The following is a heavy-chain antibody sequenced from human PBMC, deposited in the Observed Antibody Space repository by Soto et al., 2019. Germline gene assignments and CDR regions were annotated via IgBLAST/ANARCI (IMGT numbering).Heavy chain of an antibody. CDR3: ARDRGYSGYDFARSGMDV. V-gene: IGHV1-46*01. J-gene: IGHJ6*02. Sequence: ASVKVSCKASGYTFTSYYMHWVRQAPGQGLEWMGIINPSGGSTSYAQKFQGRVTMTRDTSTSTVYMELSSLRSEDTAVYYCARDRGYSGYDFARSGMDVWGQGTTVTVSS. CDR2: INPSGGST. D-gene: IGHD5-12*01. CDR1: GYTFTSYY.